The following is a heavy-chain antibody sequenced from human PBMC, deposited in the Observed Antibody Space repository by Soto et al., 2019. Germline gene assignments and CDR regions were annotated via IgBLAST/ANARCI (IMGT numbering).Heavy chain of an antibody. J-gene: IGHJ6*02. Sequence: PVAALKISCKGSGYSFTSYWIGWVRQMPGKGLEWMGIIYPGDSDTRYSPAFQGQVTISADKSIRTAYLQWSSLKASDTAMYYCARHVGYGDYSYYYYGMDVWGQGTTVTVSS. D-gene: IGHD4-17*01. V-gene: IGHV5-51*01. CDR2: IYPGDSDT. CDR1: GYSFTSYW. CDR3: ARHVGYGDYSYYYYGMDV.